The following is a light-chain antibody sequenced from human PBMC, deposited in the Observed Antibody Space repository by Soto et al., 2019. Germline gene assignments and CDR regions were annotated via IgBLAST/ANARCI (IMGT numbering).Light chain of an antibody. V-gene: IGKV3-11*01. CDR2: DAS. CDR1: LRVSGY. J-gene: IGKJ4*01. Sequence: EIVLTQSPATLPLYPGNRGTLSCLSRLRVSGYLAWYHPKAGQARRLHSYDASNRATDIPARFSGSGSGTDFAPTITSREPEDFAVYYCQQRSNWHSTVGGGINAEI. CDR3: QQRSNWHST.